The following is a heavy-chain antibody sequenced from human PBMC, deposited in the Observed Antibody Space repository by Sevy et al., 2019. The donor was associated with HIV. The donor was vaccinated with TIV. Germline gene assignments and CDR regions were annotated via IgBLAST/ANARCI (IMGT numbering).Heavy chain of an antibody. Sequence: SETLSLTCTVSGGSISSRSYYWSWIRQPPGKGLEWIGSVYYSGSTNYNPSLKSRVTISVDTSKNQFSLRLSSVSAADTAVYYCARGGGRTDWGMDVWGPGTTVTVSS. D-gene: IGHD1-1*01. V-gene: IGHV4-61*01. CDR3: ARGGGRTDWGMDV. J-gene: IGHJ6*02. CDR2: VYYSGST. CDR1: GGSISSRSYY.